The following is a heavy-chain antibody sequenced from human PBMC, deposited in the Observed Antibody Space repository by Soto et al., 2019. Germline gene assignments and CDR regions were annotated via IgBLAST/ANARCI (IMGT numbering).Heavy chain of an antibody. CDR3: ASGEFGITMIVVVRGEPRTIKRWAFDI. D-gene: IGHD3-22*01. CDR2: IIPIFGTA. Sequence: SVKVSCKASGGTFSSYAISWVRQAPGQGLEWMGGIIPIFGTANYAQKFQGRVTITADESTSTAYMELSSLRSEDTAVYYCASGEFGITMIVVVRGEPRTIKRWAFDIWGQGTMVPVSS. J-gene: IGHJ3*02. V-gene: IGHV1-69*13. CDR1: GGTFSSYA.